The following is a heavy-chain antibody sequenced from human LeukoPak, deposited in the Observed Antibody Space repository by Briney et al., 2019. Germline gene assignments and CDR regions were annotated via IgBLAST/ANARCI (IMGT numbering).Heavy chain of an antibody. CDR3: ARGPYGSGSRNPFDY. CDR2: INHSGST. CDR1: GGSFSGYY. V-gene: IGHV4-34*01. Sequence: SETLSLTCAVYGGSFSGYYWSWIRQPPGKGLEWIGEINHSGSTYYNPSLKSRVTISVDRSKNQFSLKLSSVTAADTAVYYCARGPYGSGSRNPFDYWGQGTLVTVSS. J-gene: IGHJ4*02. D-gene: IGHD3-10*01.